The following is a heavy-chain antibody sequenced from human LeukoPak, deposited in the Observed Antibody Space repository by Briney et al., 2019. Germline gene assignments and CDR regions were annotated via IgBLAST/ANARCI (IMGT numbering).Heavy chain of an antibody. CDR1: GYTFTSYG. D-gene: IGHD1-26*01. V-gene: IGHV1-18*01. Sequence: GASVKVSCKASGYTFTSYGISWVRQAPGQGLEWMGWISAYNGNTNYARKLQGRVTMTTDTSTSTAYMELRSLRSDDTAVYYCARDRVVGAEHDAFDIWGQGTMVTVSS. CDR2: ISAYNGNT. J-gene: IGHJ3*02. CDR3: ARDRVVGAEHDAFDI.